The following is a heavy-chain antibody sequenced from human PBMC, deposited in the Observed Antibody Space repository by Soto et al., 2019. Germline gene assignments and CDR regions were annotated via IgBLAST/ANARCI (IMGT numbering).Heavy chain of an antibody. CDR2: ISGSGDST. V-gene: IGHV3-23*01. CDR3: SRASGCTSDAIDY. D-gene: IGHD2-2*01. Sequence: GGSLRLSCAASGFTFSSYGINWVRQAPGKGLEWVSGISGSGDSTHYADPVKGRFTISRDNAKNTLYLQMNSLTAEDTALYYLSRASGCTSDAIDYWGQGTPVTVSS. J-gene: IGHJ4*01. CDR1: GFTFSSYG.